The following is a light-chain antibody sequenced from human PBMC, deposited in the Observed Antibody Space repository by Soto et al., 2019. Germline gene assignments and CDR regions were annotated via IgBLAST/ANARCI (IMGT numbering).Light chain of an antibody. CDR2: KAS. V-gene: IGKV1-5*03. CDR1: DNIGPW. J-gene: IGKJ1*01. CDR3: QHYNSYSRT. Sequence: TSTLSSSIGDRVASTCRASDNIGPWVAWYQQKPGKAPKLLIYKASTLETGAPSRFAGSGSGTGFTLTITRLQPDDFATYYCQHYNSYSRTFGRGTKVDI.